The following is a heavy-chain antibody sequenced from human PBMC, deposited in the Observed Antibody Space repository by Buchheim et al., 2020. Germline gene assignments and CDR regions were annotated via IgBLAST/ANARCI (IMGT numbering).Heavy chain of an antibody. CDR2: IKQDGSEK. V-gene: IGHV3-7*01. CDR1: GFTFSSYW. D-gene: IGHD3-3*01. CDR3: ARELLGFLEWLLYPYYFDY. J-gene: IGHJ4*02. Sequence: EVQLVESGGGLVQPGGSLRLSCAASGFTFSSYWMSWVRQAPGKGLEWVANIKQDGSEKYYVDSVKGRFTISRDNAKNSLYLQMNSLRAEDTAVYYCARELLGFLEWLLYPYYFDYLGQGTL.